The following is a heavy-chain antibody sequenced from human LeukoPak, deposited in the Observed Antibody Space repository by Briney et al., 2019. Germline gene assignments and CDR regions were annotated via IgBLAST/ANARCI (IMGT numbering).Heavy chain of an antibody. D-gene: IGHD6-19*01. V-gene: IGHV4-59*08. CDR3: ASTRRAAVAGRFDS. CDR2: IYYSGST. CDR1: GGSIRSYY. Sequence: SETLSLTCTVSGGSIRSYYWGWIRQPPGKGLEWIGYIYYSGSTNYNPSLKSRVTMSLDASKNQFSLKVNSVTAADTAIYYCASTRRAAVAGRFDSWGQGTLVTVSS. J-gene: IGHJ4*02.